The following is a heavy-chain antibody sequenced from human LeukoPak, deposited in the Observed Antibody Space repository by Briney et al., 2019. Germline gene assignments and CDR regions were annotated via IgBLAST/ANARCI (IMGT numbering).Heavy chain of an antibody. Sequence: SQTLSLTCTVSGGSISSGPYYWTWIRQPAGKGLEWIGRIYSSGSTNYNPSLKSRVTISVDTSKNQFSLKLSSVTAADTAVYYCARWGTYASTSNWFDPWGQGTLVTVSS. V-gene: IGHV4-61*02. CDR1: GGSISSGPYY. J-gene: IGHJ5*02. CDR2: IYSSGST. CDR3: ARWGTYASTSNWFDP. D-gene: IGHD2-2*01.